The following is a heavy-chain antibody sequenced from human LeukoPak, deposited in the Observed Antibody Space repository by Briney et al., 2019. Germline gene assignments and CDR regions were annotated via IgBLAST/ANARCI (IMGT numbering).Heavy chain of an antibody. D-gene: IGHD6-19*01. J-gene: IGHJ4*02. CDR3: AKDYNSGWYYFDY. CDR1: GFTFSIYA. Sequence: PGGSLRLSCAASGFTFSIYAMSWVRQAPGKGLEWVSGISATGSSTYCADSVKGRFTISRDNSKNTLYLQMNSLRAEDTAVYYCAKDYNSGWYYFDYWGQGTLVTVSS. V-gene: IGHV3-23*01. CDR2: ISATGSST.